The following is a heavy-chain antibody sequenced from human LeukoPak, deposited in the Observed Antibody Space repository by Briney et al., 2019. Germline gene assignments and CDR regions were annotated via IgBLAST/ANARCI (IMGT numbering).Heavy chain of an antibody. V-gene: IGHV5-51*01. CDR1: GYSFTSYW. CDR2: IYPGDSDT. J-gene: IGHJ3*02. D-gene: IGHD3-10*01. Sequence: GESLKISCKGSGYSFTSYWIGWVRQMPGKGLELMGIIYPGDSDTRYSPSFQGQVTISADKSISTAYLQWSSLKASDTAMYYCARRAITMVRGAGDAFDIWGQGTMVTVSS. CDR3: ARRAITMVRGAGDAFDI.